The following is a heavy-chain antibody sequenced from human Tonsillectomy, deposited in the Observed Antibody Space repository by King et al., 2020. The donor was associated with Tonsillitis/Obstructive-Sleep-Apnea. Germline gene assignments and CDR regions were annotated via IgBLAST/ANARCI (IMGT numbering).Heavy chain of an antibody. J-gene: IGHJ1*01. D-gene: IGHD3-3*01. CDR3: ARGYYDLWRGYSPEYFHN. Sequence: LQLQESGPGLVKPSETLSLTCTVSGGSINSYYWSWIRQPPGKGLEWIGYIHYSGSTNYNPSLKSRVTISLYTSKNQFSLKLSAVTAADTSVYYCARGYYDLWRGYSPEYFHNWGQGTLVTVSS. CDR1: GGSINSYY. CDR2: IHYSGST. V-gene: IGHV4-59*01.